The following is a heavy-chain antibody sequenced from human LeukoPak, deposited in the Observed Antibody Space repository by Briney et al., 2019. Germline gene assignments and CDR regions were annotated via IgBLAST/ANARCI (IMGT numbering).Heavy chain of an antibody. CDR1: GYTFTNYA. Sequence: ASVKVSCKTSGYTFTNYAMHWVRQAPGQRPEWMGCINGDNAHTQYSQRFQDRVTITRDTSATTAYMELSSLTSEDMAVFYCARGGPNSGGWTLDHWGQGTLVSVSS. D-gene: IGHD6-19*01. V-gene: IGHV1-3*03. CDR3: ARGGPNSGGWTLDH. J-gene: IGHJ4*02. CDR2: INGDNAHT.